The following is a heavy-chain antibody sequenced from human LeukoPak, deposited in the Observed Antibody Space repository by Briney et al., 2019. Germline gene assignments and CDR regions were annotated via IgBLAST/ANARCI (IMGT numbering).Heavy chain of an antibody. CDR1: GFTFSSYS. Sequence: GGSLRLSCAASGFTFSSYSMNWVRQAPGKGLEWVSSISSSSSYIYYADSVKGRFTISRDNAKNSLYLQMNSLRAEDTAVYYCASALMGATTFRNDYWGQGTLVTVSS. V-gene: IGHV3-21*01. CDR3: ASALMGATTFRNDY. CDR2: ISSSSSYI. D-gene: IGHD1-26*01. J-gene: IGHJ4*02.